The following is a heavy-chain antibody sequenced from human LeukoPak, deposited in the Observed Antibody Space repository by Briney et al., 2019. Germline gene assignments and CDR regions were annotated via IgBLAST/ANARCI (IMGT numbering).Heavy chain of an antibody. D-gene: IGHD6-13*01. J-gene: IGHJ4*02. Sequence: PGGSLRLSCAASGFTFSDHYMDWVRQAPGKGLEWVGRIRNKAKSYTTEYAASVKGRFTISRDDSKNSLYLQMNSLKTEDTAVYYCARLTYSSCWYYDYWGQGTLVTVSS. CDR2: IRNKAKSYTT. V-gene: IGHV3-72*01. CDR1: GFTFSDHY. CDR3: ARLTYSSCWYYDY.